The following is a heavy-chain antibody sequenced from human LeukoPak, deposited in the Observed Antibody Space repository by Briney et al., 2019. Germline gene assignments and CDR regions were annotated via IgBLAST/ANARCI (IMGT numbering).Heavy chain of an antibody. Sequence: GASVKVSCKASGYTFTSYDINWVRQATGQGLEWMGWMNPNSGNTGYAQKFQGRVTMTEDTSTDTAYMELSSLRSEDTAVYYCATGVERYCSSTSCQNYWGQGTLVTVSS. D-gene: IGHD2-2*01. J-gene: IGHJ4*02. CDR1: GYTFTSYD. CDR2: MNPNSGNT. CDR3: ATGVERYCSSTSCQNY. V-gene: IGHV1-8*02.